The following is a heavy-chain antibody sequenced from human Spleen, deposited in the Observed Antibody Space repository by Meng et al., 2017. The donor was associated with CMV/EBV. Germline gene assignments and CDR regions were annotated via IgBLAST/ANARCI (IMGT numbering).Heavy chain of an antibody. D-gene: IGHD3-3*01. CDR3: VRAEYYDFWSGSFYYGMDV. V-gene: IGHV1-69*05. Sequence: SVKVSCKASGGTFSTYAISWVRQAPGQGLEWMGGIIPLFGTPNYAQKFQGRVTITTDESTSTAYMELSSLRPEDTAVYHCVRAEYYDFWSGSFYYGMDVWGQGTTVTVSS. J-gene: IGHJ6*02. CDR1: GGTFSTYA. CDR2: IIPLFGTP.